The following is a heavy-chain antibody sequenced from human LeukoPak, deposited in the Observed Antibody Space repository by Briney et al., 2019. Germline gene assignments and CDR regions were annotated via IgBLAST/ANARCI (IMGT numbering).Heavy chain of an antibody. V-gene: IGHV1-46*01. CDR2: IIPSGGST. D-gene: IGHD3-22*01. Sequence: ASVKVSCKASGYTFTSYFMHWVRQAPGQGLEWMGMIIPSGGSTSYAQKFQGRVTMTRDTSTNTVYMELSSLRSEDTAMYYCARRGSGYYDSREAFDIWGQGTMVTVSS. CDR3: ARRGSGYYDSREAFDI. CDR1: GYTFTSYF. J-gene: IGHJ3*02.